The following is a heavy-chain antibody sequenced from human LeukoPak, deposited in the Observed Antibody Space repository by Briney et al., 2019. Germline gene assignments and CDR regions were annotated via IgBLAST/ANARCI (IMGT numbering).Heavy chain of an antibody. CDR1: GFTFSSYS. CDR3: ARDPYSGSYGNYYYYFMDV. D-gene: IGHD1-26*01. CDR2: ISSTGGTT. Sequence: GGSLRLSCAASGFTFSSYSMMWVREAPGMGLEWVSSISSTGGTTYHADSVKGRFTISRDNAKNSLYLQMNSLRAEDTAVYYCARDPYSGSYGNYYYYFMDVWGKGTTVTISS. J-gene: IGHJ6*03. V-gene: IGHV3-48*04.